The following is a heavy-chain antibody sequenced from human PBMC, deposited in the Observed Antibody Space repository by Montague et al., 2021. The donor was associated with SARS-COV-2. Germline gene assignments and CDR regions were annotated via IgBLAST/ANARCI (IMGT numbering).Heavy chain of an antibody. D-gene: IGHD6-25*01. CDR2: ISWNSGYI. Sequence: SLRLSCAASGFTFGDYALHWVRQAPGKGLEWASAISWNSGYIDYEGSVKGRFTISRDNDKNSLYLEMNSLSAEDTALYYCAKGAAKTFYYNGMDVWGQGTTVTVSS. V-gene: IGHV3-9*01. J-gene: IGHJ6*02. CDR3: AKGAAKTFYYNGMDV. CDR1: GFTFGDYA.